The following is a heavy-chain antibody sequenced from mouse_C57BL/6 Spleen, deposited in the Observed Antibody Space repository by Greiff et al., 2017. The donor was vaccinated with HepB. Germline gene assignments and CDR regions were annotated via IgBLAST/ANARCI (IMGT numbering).Heavy chain of an antibody. J-gene: IGHJ2*01. D-gene: IGHD1-1*01. CDR2: ISSGGDYI. Sequence: EVKVVESGEGLVKPGGSLKLSCAASGFTFSSYAMSWVRQTPEKRLEWVAYISSGGDYIYYADTVKGRFTISRDNARNTLYLQMSSLKSEDTAMYYCTRGELLRYFDYWGQGTTLTVSS. CDR1: GFTFSSYA. V-gene: IGHV5-9-1*02. CDR3: TRGELLRYFDY.